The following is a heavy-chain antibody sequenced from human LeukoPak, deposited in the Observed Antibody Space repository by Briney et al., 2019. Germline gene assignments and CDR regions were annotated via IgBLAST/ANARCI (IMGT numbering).Heavy chain of an antibody. D-gene: IGHD3-9*01. V-gene: IGHV4-39*01. CDR2: IYYTGRT. CDR3: ARLLSYDVLTDNYYKYYMDV. J-gene: IGHJ6*03. CDR1: GGSIISNNIY. Sequence: PSETLSLTCTVSGGSIISNNIYWGWLRLPPGKGLEWFGSIYYTGRTYSNPSLNSRVTMSVDTSMNQSALKVTSMTAAATAVYYCARLLSYDVLTDNYYKYYMDVWGEGTTVTVSS.